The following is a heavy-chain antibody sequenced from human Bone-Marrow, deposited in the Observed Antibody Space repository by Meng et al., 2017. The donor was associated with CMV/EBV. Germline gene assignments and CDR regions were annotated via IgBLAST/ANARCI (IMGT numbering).Heavy chain of an antibody. CDR1: GGSISSYY. CDR3: ARGKGGSYGDYWFDP. D-gene: IGHD4-17*01. J-gene: IGHJ5*02. CDR2: IYYSGST. Sequence: SETLSLTCTVSGGSISSYYWSWIRQPPGKGLEWIGYIYYSGSTNYNPSLKSRVTISVDTSKNQFSLKLSSVTAADTAVYYCARGKGGSYGDYWFDPWGQGTLVTVSS. V-gene: IGHV4-59*01.